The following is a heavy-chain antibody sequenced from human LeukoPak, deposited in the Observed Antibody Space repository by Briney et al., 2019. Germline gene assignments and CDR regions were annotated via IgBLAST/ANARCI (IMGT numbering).Heavy chain of an antibody. CDR1: GFTFSSYA. J-gene: IGHJ4*02. CDR3: ADEPSVSSSDY. D-gene: IGHD2-8*01. V-gene: IGHV3-23*01. Sequence: GGSLRLSCAASGFTFSSYAMRWVSQAPGKGLAWVSAISGSGGSTYYADSVKGRFTISRDNSKNTLYPQMNSLRAEDTAVYYCADEPSVSSSDYWGQGTLVTVSS. CDR2: ISGSGGST.